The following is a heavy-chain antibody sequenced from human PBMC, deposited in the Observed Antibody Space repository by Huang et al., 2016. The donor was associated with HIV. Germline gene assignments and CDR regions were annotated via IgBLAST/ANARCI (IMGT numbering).Heavy chain of an antibody. Sequence: QVQLVESGGGVVQPGGSLRLSCSASGFTFSGYGMHWVRQAPGKVLEGVAFSRSDGTNHFYADALKGRLIISRDNARNKLFLQVNSLRSEDAGVYYCAKDPHDNGDYSLYQYYYYLDVWGKGTTVTVSS. J-gene: IGHJ6*03. CDR1: GFTFSGYG. D-gene: IGHD4-17*01. CDR3: AKDPHDNGDYSLYQYYYYLDV. CDR2: SRSDGTNH. V-gene: IGHV3-30*02.